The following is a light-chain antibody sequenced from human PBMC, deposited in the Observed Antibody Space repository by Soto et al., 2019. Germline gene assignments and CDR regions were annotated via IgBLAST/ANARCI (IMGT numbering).Light chain of an antibody. CDR1: QSISSY. CDR2: AAS. V-gene: IGKV1-39*01. J-gene: IGKJ1*01. Sequence: DIQMTQSPSSLSASVRDRVTFTCQASQSISSYLNWYQQKPGKAPKVLIYAASSLQSGVPSRFSGSGSGTDFTLTISSLQPEDFATYYCQQSYSIPWTFGQGTKVEIK. CDR3: QQSYSIPWT.